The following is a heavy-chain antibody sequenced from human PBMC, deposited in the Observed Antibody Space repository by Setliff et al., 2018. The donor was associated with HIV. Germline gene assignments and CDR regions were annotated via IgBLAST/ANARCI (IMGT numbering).Heavy chain of an antibody. CDR3: ARDSNAPYFQH. CDR1: GGSISSGGYY. CDR2: ISYSGST. J-gene: IGHJ1*01. Sequence: SETLSLTCTVSGGSISSGGYYWSWIRQPPGKGLEWIGYISYSGSTNYNPSLKSRVTLSVKTSKNQFSLKLNSVTAADTAVYYCARDSNAPYFQHWGQGTLVTVSS. V-gene: IGHV4-61*08. D-gene: IGHD1-1*01.